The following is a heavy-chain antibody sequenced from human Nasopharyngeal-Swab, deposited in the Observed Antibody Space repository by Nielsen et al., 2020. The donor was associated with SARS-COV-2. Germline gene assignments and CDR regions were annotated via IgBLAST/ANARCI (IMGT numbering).Heavy chain of an antibody. CDR3: ARDDYGDYGYFGH. D-gene: IGHD4-17*01. CDR2: INPHSRGT. V-gene: IGHV1-2*02. J-gene: IGHJ4*02. CDR1: GYTLTGYY. Sequence: ASVKVSCKASGYTLTGYYMHWVRQAPGQGREGMGWINPHSRGTKYAQKFQGRVTMTSDTSINTAYMELRRLRSDDTAVYYCARDDYGDYGYFGHWGQGTLVTVSS.